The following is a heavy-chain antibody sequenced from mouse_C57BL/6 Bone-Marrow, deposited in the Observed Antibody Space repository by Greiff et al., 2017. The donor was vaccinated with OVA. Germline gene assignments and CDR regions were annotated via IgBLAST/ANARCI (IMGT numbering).Heavy chain of an antibody. CDR1: GFTFSSYG. Sequence: DVKLQESGGDLVKPGGSLKLSCAASGFTFSSYGMSWVRQTPDKRLEWVATISSGGSYTYYPDSVKGRFTISRDNAKNTLYLQMSSLKSEDTAMYYCARRYDYPYYAMDYWGQGTSVTVSS. CDR2: ISSGGSYT. CDR3: ARRYDYPYYAMDY. V-gene: IGHV5-6*02. D-gene: IGHD2-4*01. J-gene: IGHJ4*01.